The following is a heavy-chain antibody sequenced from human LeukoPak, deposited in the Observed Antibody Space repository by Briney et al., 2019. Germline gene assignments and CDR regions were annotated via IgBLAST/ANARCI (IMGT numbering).Heavy chain of an antibody. CDR3: ARVSPGLRFWGCSPPPEWWSAP. D-gene: IGHD3-3*01. CDR1: GGSISSYY. J-gene: IGHJ5*02. CDR2: IYYSGST. V-gene: IGHV4-59*01. Sequence: SETLSLTCTVSGGSISSYYWSWIRQPPGKGLEWIGYIYYSGSTNYNPSLKSRVTISVDTSKNQFSLKLSSVTAADTAVYYCARVSPGLRFWGCSPPPEWWSAPWGRETLVTVPS.